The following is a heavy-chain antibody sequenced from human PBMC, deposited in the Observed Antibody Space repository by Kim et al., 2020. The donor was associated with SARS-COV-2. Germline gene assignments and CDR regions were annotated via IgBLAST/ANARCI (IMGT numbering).Heavy chain of an antibody. D-gene: IGHD3-22*01. CDR1: GYSFTSYW. CDR3: ASYYDSSGYYRPDAFDI. Sequence: GESLKISCKGSGYSFTSYWIGWVRQMPGKGLEWMGIIYPGDSDTRYIPSFQGQVTISADKSISTAYLQWSSLKASDTAMYYCASYYDSSGYYRPDAFDIWGQGTMVTVSS. J-gene: IGHJ3*02. CDR2: IYPGDSDT. V-gene: IGHV5-51*01.